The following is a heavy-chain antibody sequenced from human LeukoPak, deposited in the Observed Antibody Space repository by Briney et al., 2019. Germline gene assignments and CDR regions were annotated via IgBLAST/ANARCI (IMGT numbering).Heavy chain of an antibody. V-gene: IGHV3-33*01. CDR2: IWYDGSNK. CDR1: GFTFSSYG. CDR3: ARDGPGITGTSPFDY. Sequence: PGRSLRLSCAASGFTFSSYGMHWVRQAPGKGLEWVAVIWYDGSNKYYADSVKGRFTISRDNSKNTLYLQMNSLRAEDTAVYYCARDGPGITGTSPFDYWGQGTLVTVSS. J-gene: IGHJ4*02. D-gene: IGHD1-20*01.